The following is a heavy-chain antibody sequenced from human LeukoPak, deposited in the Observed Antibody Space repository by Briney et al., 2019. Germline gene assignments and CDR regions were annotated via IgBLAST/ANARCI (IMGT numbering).Heavy chain of an antibody. Sequence: ASVKVSCTASGYTFTSYAMHWVRQAPGQRLEWMGWINAGNGNTKYSQKFQGRVTITRDTPASTAYMELSSLRSEDTAVYYCARDLATVTTVHFDYWGQGTLVTVSS. V-gene: IGHV1-3*01. CDR1: GYTFTSYA. J-gene: IGHJ4*02. D-gene: IGHD4-17*01. CDR3: ARDLATVTTVHFDY. CDR2: INAGNGNT.